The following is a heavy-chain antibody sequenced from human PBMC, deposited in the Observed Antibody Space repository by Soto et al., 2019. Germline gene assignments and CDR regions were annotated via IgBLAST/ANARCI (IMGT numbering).Heavy chain of an antibody. Sequence: QLQLQESGPGLVKPSETLSLTCTVSGGSISSSSYYWGWIRQPPGKGLEWLGSIYYSGSTYYNSSLKSRFTLSVDTSKNQFSLKLSSVTAADTAVYYCAAPTTLMVYGYWGQGTLVTVSS. CDR1: GGSISSSSYY. J-gene: IGHJ4*02. CDR2: IYYSGST. D-gene: IGHD2-8*01. V-gene: IGHV4-39*01. CDR3: AAPTTLMVYGY.